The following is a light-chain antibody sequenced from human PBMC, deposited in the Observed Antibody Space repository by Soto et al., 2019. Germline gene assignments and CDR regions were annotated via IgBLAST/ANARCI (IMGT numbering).Light chain of an antibody. V-gene: IGKV3-11*01. CDR2: DAS. CDR3: QQRRDWPLT. Sequence: EIVLTQSPATLSLSPGERANLSCRDSQSLNSYLAWFQQKPGQAPWLLIYDASNRATGIPARFSGSGSGTDFTLTISSLEPADFAVYYCQQRRDWPLTFGGGTKVEIK. CDR1: QSLNSY. J-gene: IGKJ4*01.